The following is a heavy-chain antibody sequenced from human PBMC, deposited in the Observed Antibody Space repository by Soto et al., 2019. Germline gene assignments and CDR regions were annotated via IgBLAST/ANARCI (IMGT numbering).Heavy chain of an antibody. Sequence: PXESLQLSCAASGFTFSSYGMHWVRQAPGKGLEWVAVISYDGSNKYYADSVKGRFTISRDNSKNTLYLQMNSLRAEDTAVYYCAKSNVLRFLEWLFPWFDPWGQGTLVTVSS. D-gene: IGHD3-3*01. CDR1: GFTFSSYG. J-gene: IGHJ5*02. CDR3: AKSNVLRFLEWLFPWFDP. V-gene: IGHV3-30*18. CDR2: ISYDGSNK.